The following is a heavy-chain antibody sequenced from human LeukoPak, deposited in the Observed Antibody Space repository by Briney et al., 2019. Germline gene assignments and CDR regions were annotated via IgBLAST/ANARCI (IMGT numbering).Heavy chain of an antibody. Sequence: SETLSLTCTVSGGSISSNYWSWIRQPPGKGLEWIGYMYYSGSTNYNPSLKSRVTISVDTSKNHFSLKLTSVTAADTAVYYCARVPRSTLPNYFDYWGQGTLVTGSS. CDR3: ARVPRSTLPNYFDY. V-gene: IGHV4-59*01. CDR2: MYYSGST. D-gene: IGHD2-2*01. CDR1: GGSISSNY. J-gene: IGHJ4*02.